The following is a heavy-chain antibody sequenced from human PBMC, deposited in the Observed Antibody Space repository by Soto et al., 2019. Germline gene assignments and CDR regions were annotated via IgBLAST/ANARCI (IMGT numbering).Heavy chain of an antibody. CDR2: IYYSGST. D-gene: IGHD2-15*01. J-gene: IGHJ4*02. Sequence: SETLSLTCTVSGGSISSSSYYWGWIRQPPGKGLEWIGSIYYSGSTYYNPSLKSRVTISVDTSKNQFSLKLSSVTAADTAVYYCARQVWWDIVVVVAAHFDYWGQGTLVTVSS. V-gene: IGHV4-39*01. CDR3: ARQVWWDIVVVVAAHFDY. CDR1: GGSISSSSYY.